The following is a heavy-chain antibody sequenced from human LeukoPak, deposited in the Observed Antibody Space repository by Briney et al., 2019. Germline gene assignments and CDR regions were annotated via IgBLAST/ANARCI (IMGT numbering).Heavy chain of an antibody. CDR2: INTNTGNP. D-gene: IGHD1-26*01. V-gene: IGHV7-4-1*02. CDR3: ARSNPGAPLDY. Sequence: ASVKVPCKASGYTFTSYAMHWVRQAPGQGLEWMGWINTNTGNPAYAQGFTGRFVFSLDTSVSAAYLQISSLKAEDTAVYYCARSNPGAPLDYWGQGTLVTVSS. CDR1: GYTFTSYA. J-gene: IGHJ4*02.